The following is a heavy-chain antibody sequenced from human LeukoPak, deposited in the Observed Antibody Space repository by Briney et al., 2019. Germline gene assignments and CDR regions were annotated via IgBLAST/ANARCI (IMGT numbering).Heavy chain of an antibody. CDR2: MNPNSGNT. CDR3: ARGILGYCSGGSCYEGSFAY. D-gene: IGHD2-15*01. J-gene: IGHJ4*02. CDR1: GYTFTSYD. V-gene: IGHV1-8*01. Sequence: ASVKVSCKASGYTFTSYDINWVRQATGQGLEWMGWMNPNSGNTGYAQKFQGRVTMTRNTSISTAYMELSSLRSEDTAVYYCARGILGYCSGGSCYEGSFAYWGQGTLVTVSS.